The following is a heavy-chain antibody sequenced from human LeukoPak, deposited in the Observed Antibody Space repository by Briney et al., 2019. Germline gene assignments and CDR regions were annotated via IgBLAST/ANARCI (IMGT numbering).Heavy chain of an antibody. CDR1: GGSISSSSYY. J-gene: IGHJ3*02. CDR3: ASSYYDILTGYLVFAFDI. Sequence: SETLSLTCTVSGGSISSSSYYWGWIRQPPGKGLEWIGSIYYSGSTYYNPSLKSRVTISVDTSKNQFSLKLSSVTAADTAVYYCASSYYDILTGYLVFAFDIWGPGTLRTVSS. CDR2: IYYSGST. D-gene: IGHD3-9*01. V-gene: IGHV4-39*01.